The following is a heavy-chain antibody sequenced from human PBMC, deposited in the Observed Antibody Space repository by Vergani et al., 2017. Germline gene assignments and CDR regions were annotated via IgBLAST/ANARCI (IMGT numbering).Heavy chain of an antibody. CDR1: GGSITSGSFY. D-gene: IGHD1-26*01. CDR2: IHPSGTT. CDR3: ASDCGTWELRVVYVFDT. V-gene: IGHV4-61*02. J-gene: IGHJ5*02. Sequence: QVQLHESGPGLVKPSQTLSLTCTVSGGSITSGSFYWSWIRQPAGKGLEWIGRIHPSGTTNYNPSLKSRVTLSVATARNHLSLGMTSVTAADTAVYYCASDCGTWELRVVYVFDTWGQGTLVSVSS.